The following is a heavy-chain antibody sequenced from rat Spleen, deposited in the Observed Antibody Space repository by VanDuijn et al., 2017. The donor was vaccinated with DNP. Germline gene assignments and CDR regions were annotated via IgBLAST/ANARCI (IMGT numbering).Heavy chain of an antibody. CDR1: GFTFSDHN. CDR3: ASHTYYGYNFFVY. J-gene: IGHJ2*01. CDR2: SSYDGSRV. Sequence: EVQLVESGGGLVQSGRSLKLSCAASGFTFSDHNMAWVRQVPKKGLEWVASSSYDGSRVHYRDSVKGRFTMSRDNAKSTLYLQMNSLRSEDTATYYCASHTYYGYNFFVYWGQGVMVTVSS. D-gene: IGHD1-9*01. V-gene: IGHV5-7*01.